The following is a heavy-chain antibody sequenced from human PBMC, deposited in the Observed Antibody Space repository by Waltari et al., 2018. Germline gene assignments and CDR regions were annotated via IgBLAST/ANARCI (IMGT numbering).Heavy chain of an antibody. D-gene: IGHD3-10*01. V-gene: IGHV4-39*01. CDR2: VSSGGNT. CDR3: ARHRGVHTGFPGLDP. J-gene: IGHJ5*02. CDR1: GRSISGAYY. Sequence: QLQLQESGPGLVKPSETLSLIYTVSGRSISGAYYWDWIRQSPGTGLEWIGDVSSGGNTNYNPSLKGRVTISTDTSKNQFSLRLRSVTAADTAVYYCARHRGVHTGFPGLDPWGQGTLVTVSS.